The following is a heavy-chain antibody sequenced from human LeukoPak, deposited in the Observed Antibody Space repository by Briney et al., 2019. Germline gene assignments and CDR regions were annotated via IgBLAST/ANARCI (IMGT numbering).Heavy chain of an antibody. D-gene: IGHD3-9*01. Sequence: SETLSLTCTVSGGPISSYYWSWLRQPPGKGLEWIGYIYYSGSTNYNPSLKSRVTISVDTSKNQFSLKLSSVTAADTAVYYCARDPGSPVAIDFDWLLFGWFDPWGQGTLVTVSS. CDR1: GGPISSYY. V-gene: IGHV4-59*01. CDR2: IYYSGST. CDR3: ARDPGSPVAIDFDWLLFGWFDP. J-gene: IGHJ5*02.